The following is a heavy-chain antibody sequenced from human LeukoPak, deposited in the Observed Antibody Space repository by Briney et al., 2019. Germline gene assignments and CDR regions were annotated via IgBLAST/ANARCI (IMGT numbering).Heavy chain of an antibody. D-gene: IGHD3-22*01. CDR1: GYSISSGYY. CDR2: VYYSGST. J-gene: IGHJ4*02. CDR3: ARNPSVGYDSSGHY. V-gene: IGHV4-38-2*02. Sequence: SETLSLTCTVSGYSISSGYYWGWIRQPPGKGLEWIGSVYYSGSTYYNPSLKSRVTISVDTSKNQFSLKLSSVTAADTAVYYCARNPSVGYDSSGHYWGQGTLVTVSS.